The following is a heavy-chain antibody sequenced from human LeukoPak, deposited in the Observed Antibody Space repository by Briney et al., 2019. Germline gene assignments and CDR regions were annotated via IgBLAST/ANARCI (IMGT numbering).Heavy chain of an antibody. V-gene: IGHV3-30*02. CDR3: SLGELSSRAEYFQH. D-gene: IGHD3-16*02. CDR1: GFTFSSYG. J-gene: IGHJ1*01. CDR2: IRYDGSNK. Sequence: GGSLRLSCAASGFTFSSYGMHWVRQAPGKGLEWVTFIRYDGSNKYYADSVKGRFTISRDNSKNTLYLQMNSLRAEDTAVYYCSLGELSSRAEYFQHWGQGTLVTVSS.